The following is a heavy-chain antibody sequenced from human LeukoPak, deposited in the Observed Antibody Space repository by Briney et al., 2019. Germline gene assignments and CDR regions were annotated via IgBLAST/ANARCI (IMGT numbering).Heavy chain of an antibody. D-gene: IGHD5-18*01. V-gene: IGHV3-30*03. CDR3: AREPSGYNYGYVDY. J-gene: IGHJ4*02. CDR2: ISFDGNNK. CDR1: GLTFRSYG. Sequence: GTSLRLSCAASGLTFRSYGMHWVRQAPGKGPEWVAIISFDGNNKYYADSVKGRFSISRDNSKNTLYLQMNSLRAEDTALYYCAREPSGYNYGYVDYWGQGTLVTISS.